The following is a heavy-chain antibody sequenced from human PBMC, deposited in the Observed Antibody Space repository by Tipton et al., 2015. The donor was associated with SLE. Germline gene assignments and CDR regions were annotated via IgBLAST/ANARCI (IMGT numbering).Heavy chain of an antibody. D-gene: IGHD3-22*01. CDR3: ARGGYYYDSSGYSDY. J-gene: IGHJ4*02. CDR1: GGSITSSDYY. CDR2: FYATGST. V-gene: IGHV4-61*09. Sequence: TLSLTCTVSGGSITSSDYYWSWIRQPAGKELEWIGHFYATGSTNYNPSLKSRVTISGDTSKNQFSLKLSSVTAADTAVYYCARGGYYYDSSGYSDYWGQGTLVTVSS.